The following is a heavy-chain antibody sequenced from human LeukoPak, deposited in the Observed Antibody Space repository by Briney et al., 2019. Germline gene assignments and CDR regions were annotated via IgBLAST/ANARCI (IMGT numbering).Heavy chain of an antibody. CDR2: ITSSGSVM. D-gene: IGHD4-11*01. Sequence: GGSLRLSCAASGFTFSSYSMNWVRRAPGKGLEWVSYITSSGSVMYHADSVRGRFTISRDNAENSLYLEMNSLRDEDTAVYYCVRLGRLTTIPTSWGQGSLVTVSS. J-gene: IGHJ5*02. CDR1: GFTFSSYS. CDR3: VRLGRLTTIPTS. V-gene: IGHV3-48*02.